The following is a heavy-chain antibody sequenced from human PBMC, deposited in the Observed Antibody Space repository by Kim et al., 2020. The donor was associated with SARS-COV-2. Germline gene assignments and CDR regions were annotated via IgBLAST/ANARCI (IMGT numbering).Heavy chain of an antibody. CDR2: INAGNGNT. J-gene: IGHJ3*02. CDR3: AREGSIAAAGMGAFDI. CDR1: GYTFTSYA. D-gene: IGHD6-13*01. Sequence: ASVKVSCKASGYTFTSYAMHWVRQAPGQRLEWMGWINAGNGNTKYSQKFQGRVTITRDTSASTAYMELSSLRSEDTAVYYCAREGSIAAAGMGAFDIWGQGTMVTVSS. V-gene: IGHV1-3*01.